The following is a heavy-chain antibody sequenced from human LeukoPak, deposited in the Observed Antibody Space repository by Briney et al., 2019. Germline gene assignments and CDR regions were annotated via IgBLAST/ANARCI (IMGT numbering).Heavy chain of an antibody. CDR1: GGSISGYY. J-gene: IGHJ5*02. CDR2: IYYSGST. V-gene: IGHV4-59*01. Sequence: SSETLSLTCTVSGGSISGYYWSWIRQPPGKGLEWIGYIYYSGSTNYNPSLRSRVTISVDTSKNQFSLRLTSVTATDTAVYYCASLHSSRAEEFDPWGQGTLVTVSS. CDR3: ASLHSSRAEEFDP.